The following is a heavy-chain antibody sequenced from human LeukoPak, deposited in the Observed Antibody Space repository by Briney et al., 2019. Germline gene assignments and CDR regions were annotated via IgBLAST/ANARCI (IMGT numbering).Heavy chain of an antibody. D-gene: IGHD4-11*01. CDR1: GFTFSSYH. CDR2: ISGSGGST. J-gene: IGHJ3*02. Sequence: PGGSLRLSCATSGFTFSSYHMSWVRQAPGKGLEWVSAISGSGGSTYYADSVKSRCSISRDNSKHTLYLQMNSLRADDTAVYYCAKRMTTLGGPFNIWGQGTMVTVSS. CDR3: AKRMTTLGGPFNI. V-gene: IGHV3-23*01.